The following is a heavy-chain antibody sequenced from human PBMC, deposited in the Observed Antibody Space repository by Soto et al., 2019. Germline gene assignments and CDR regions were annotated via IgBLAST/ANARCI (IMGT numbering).Heavy chain of an antibody. J-gene: IGHJ4*02. Sequence: QVQLVQSGAEVKKPGSSVKVSCKASGGTFSSYTISWVRQAPGQGLEWMGRIIPILGLANYAQKFQGRVTITADKSTSTAYMELSSVRSEDTAVYYCARAPYYYDSSGPVVPFDYWGQGTLVTVSS. CDR3: ARAPYYYDSSGPVVPFDY. CDR2: IIPILGLA. CDR1: GGTFSSYT. D-gene: IGHD3-22*01. V-gene: IGHV1-69*02.